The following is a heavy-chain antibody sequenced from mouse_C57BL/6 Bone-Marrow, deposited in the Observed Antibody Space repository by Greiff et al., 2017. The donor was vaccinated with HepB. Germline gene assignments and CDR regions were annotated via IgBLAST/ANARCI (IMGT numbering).Heavy chain of an antibody. Sequence: QVQLQQSGAELVRPGPSVKVSCKASGYSFTNYLIEWVKQRPGQGLEWIGVINPGSGGTNYNEKCKGKATLTADKSSSTAYMQLSSLTSEDSAVYCCARRYYGSSLAWFAYWGQGTLVTVSA. J-gene: IGHJ3*01. CDR1: GYSFTNYL. CDR2: INPGSGGT. CDR3: ARRYYGSSLAWFAY. V-gene: IGHV1-54*01. D-gene: IGHD1-1*01.